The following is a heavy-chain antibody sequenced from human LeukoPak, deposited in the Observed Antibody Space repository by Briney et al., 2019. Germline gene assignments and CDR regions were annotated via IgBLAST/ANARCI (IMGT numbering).Heavy chain of an antibody. V-gene: IGHV4-39*07. CDR1: GGSISSSSYY. Sequence: SETLSLTWTVSGGSISSSSYYWGWIRQPPGKGLEWIGSIYYSGSTYYNPSLKSRVTISVDTSKNQFSLKLSSVTAADTAVYYCARWGAKFPDEYYFDYWGQGTLVTVSS. CDR3: ARWGAKFPDEYYFDY. D-gene: IGHD4/OR15-4a*01. CDR2: IYYSGST. J-gene: IGHJ4*02.